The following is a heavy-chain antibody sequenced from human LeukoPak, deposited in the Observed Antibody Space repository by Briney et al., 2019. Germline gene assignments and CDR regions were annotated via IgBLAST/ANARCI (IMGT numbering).Heavy chain of an antibody. CDR2: IYPGDSDT. Sequence: GESLKISCTGSGYTFTSYWIAWVRQMPGKGLEWMGIIYPGDSDTRYSPSFQGQVTFSADKSISTAYLQWSSLKASDTAMYYCARHGQVAVAGPDYWGQGTLVTVSS. CDR3: ARHGQVAVAGPDY. D-gene: IGHD6-19*01. J-gene: IGHJ4*02. V-gene: IGHV5-51*01. CDR1: GYTFTSYW.